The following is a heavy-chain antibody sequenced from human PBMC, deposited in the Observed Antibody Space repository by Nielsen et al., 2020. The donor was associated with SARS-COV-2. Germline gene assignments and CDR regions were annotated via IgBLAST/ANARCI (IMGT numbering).Heavy chain of an antibody. CDR3: AREALKELLWFGESSSYYGMDV. J-gene: IGHJ6*02. D-gene: IGHD3-10*01. Sequence: WIRQPPGKGLEWIGEINYSGSTNYNPSLKSRVTISVDTSKNQFSLKLSSVTAADTAVYYCAREALKELLWFGESSSYYGMDVWGQGTTVTVSS. V-gene: IGHV4-34*09. CDR2: INYSGST.